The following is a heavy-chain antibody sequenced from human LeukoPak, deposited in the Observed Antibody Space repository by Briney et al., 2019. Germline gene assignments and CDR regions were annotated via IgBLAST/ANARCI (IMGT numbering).Heavy chain of an antibody. CDR3: ARDRIQLWKGFDS. Sequence: AGGSLRLSCSACGFTFSSYAKSWVRQAPGKGLEWVANMRHDGSEKYYVDSVRGRFTISRDNAKNSLYLQMNSLRAEDTAVYYCARDRIQLWKGFDSWGQGPLVTVSS. V-gene: IGHV3-7*01. J-gene: IGHJ4*02. D-gene: IGHD5-18*01. CDR1: GFTFSSYA. CDR2: MRHDGSEK.